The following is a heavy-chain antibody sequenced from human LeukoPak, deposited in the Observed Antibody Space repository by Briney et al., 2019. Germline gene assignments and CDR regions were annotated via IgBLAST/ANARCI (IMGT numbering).Heavy chain of an antibody. V-gene: IGHV4-59*01. CDR1: GGSISSYY. D-gene: IGHD4-17*01. Sequence: SETLSLTCTVSGGSISSYYWSWIRQPPGKGLEWIGYIYYSGSTNYNPSLKSRVTISVDTSKNQFSLKLSSVTAADTAVYYCARGATVTTLMDWGQGTLVTVSS. CDR3: ARGATVTTLMD. J-gene: IGHJ4*02. CDR2: IYYSGST.